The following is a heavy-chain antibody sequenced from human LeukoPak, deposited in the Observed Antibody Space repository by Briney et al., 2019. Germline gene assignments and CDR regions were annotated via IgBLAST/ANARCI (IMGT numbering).Heavy chain of an antibody. D-gene: IGHD3-3*01. Sequence: PSETLSLTCAVYGGSFSGYYWSWIRQPPGKGLEWIGEINDSRSTNYNPSLKSRVTISVDTSKNQFSLKLSSVTAADTAVYYCARAPRITIFGVTPTSYYYYIDVSGKGTTVTVSS. V-gene: IGHV4-34*01. CDR1: GGSFSGYY. CDR2: INDSRST. CDR3: ARAPRITIFGVTPTSYYYYIDV. J-gene: IGHJ6*03.